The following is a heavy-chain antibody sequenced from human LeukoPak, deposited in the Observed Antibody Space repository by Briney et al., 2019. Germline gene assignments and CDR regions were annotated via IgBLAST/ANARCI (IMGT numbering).Heavy chain of an antibody. Sequence: GGSLRLSCGASGFTNYMSWVRQAPERGLEWVSVIYSSGSTYYADSVRGRFTISRDKTKNTPFLQMNSLRVEDTAVYYCARDLLEPEMAAWGLGTLDTVSS. CDR1: GFTNY. D-gene: IGHD5-24*01. CDR2: IYSSGST. J-gene: IGHJ5*02. CDR3: ARDLLEPEMAA. V-gene: IGHV3-53*01.